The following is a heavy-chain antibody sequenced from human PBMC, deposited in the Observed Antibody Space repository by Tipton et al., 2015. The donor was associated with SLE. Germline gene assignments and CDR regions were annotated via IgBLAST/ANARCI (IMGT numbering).Heavy chain of an antibody. V-gene: IGHV3-21*01. Sequence: GKGRFTISRDNAKNSLYLQMNSLRAEDTAVYYCARDAFRTAAGFDYWGQGTLVTVSS. CDR3: ARDAFRTAAGFDY. J-gene: IGHJ4*02. D-gene: IGHD6-13*01.